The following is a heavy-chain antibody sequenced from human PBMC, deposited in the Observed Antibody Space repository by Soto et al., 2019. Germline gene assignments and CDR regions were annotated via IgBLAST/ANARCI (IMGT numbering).Heavy chain of an antibody. CDR3: ARDLSYYGMDV. J-gene: IGHJ6*02. V-gene: IGHV3-33*01. CDR1: GFTFSSYG. CDR2: IWYDGSNK. Sequence: AGGSLRLSCAASGFTFSSYGMHWVRQAPGKGLEWVAVIWYDGSNKYYADSVKGRFTISRDNSKNTLYLQMNSLRAEDTAVYYCARDLSYYGMDVWGQGNTVTVSS.